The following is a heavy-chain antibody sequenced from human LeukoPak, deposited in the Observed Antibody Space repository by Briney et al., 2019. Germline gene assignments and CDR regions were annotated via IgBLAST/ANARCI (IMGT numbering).Heavy chain of an antibody. J-gene: IGHJ3*01. Sequence: GGSLRLSCTASGFTVSSHYLSWVRQAPGKGLEWVSVMYSGGSTYYADSVKGRFTISRHNSKNTLYLQMNGLRAEDTAVYYCAREYADNSGYYYRVFDLWGQGTMVTVSS. CDR3: AREYADNSGYYYRVFDL. CDR1: GFTVSSHY. D-gene: IGHD3-22*01. V-gene: IGHV3-53*04. CDR2: MYSGGST.